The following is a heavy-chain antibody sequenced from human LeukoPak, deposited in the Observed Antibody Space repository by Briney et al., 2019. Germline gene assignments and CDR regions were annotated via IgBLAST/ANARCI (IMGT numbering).Heavy chain of an antibody. CDR2: IKQDGSEK. Sequence: GGSLRLSCAASGFTFSSYWMSWVRQAPGKGLEWVANIKQDGSEKYYVDSVKGRFTISRDNAKNLLYLQMNSLRAEDTAVYYCARDARRFGEPRLFDPWGQGTLVTVSS. CDR1: GFTFSSYW. J-gene: IGHJ5*02. CDR3: ARDARRFGEPRLFDP. D-gene: IGHD3-10*01. V-gene: IGHV3-7*01.